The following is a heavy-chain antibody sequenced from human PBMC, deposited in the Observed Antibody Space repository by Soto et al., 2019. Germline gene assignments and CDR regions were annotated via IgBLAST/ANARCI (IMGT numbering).Heavy chain of an antibody. CDR2: VYSTGGT. Sequence: QVQLQQSGPGLVKPSETLSLTCSVSSGPISSHNWGWIRQTPGRGLEWIGYVYSTGGTSYNPSLNSRVTTSADTSTNHISLTLTSVTAADTAVYYWVRPGIGTLHGLVAGWGQGNRVRVS. V-gene: IGHV4-59*08. J-gene: IGHJ6*02. CDR3: VRPGIGTLHGLVAG. CDR1: SGPISSHN. D-gene: IGHD3-10*01.